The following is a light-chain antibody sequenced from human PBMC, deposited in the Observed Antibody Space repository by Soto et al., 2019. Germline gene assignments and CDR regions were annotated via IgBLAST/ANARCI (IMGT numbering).Light chain of an antibody. CDR2: DAS. CDR3: QQRSNWPPWT. V-gene: IGKV3-11*01. J-gene: IGKJ1*01. CDR1: QSVSSY. Sequence: EIVFTQSPATLSLSPGERATLSCRASQSVSSYLAWYQQKPGQAPRLLIYDASNRANGIPASFSGGGSGTDFTLIISSLEPEDFAAYYCQQRSNWPPWTFGQGTKVDIK.